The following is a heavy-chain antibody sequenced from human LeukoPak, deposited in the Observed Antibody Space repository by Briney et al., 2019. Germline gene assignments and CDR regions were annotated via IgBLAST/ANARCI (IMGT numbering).Heavy chain of an antibody. CDR3: ARRGAAGTIDY. D-gene: IGHD6-13*01. CDR1: GGSFSGYY. Sequence: PSETLSLTCAVYGGSFSGYYWSWIRQPPGKGLEWIGEINHSGSTNYNPSLKSRVTISVDTSKNQFSLKLSSVTAADTAVYYCARRGAAGTIDYWGQGTLVTVSS. V-gene: IGHV4-34*01. J-gene: IGHJ4*02. CDR2: INHSGST.